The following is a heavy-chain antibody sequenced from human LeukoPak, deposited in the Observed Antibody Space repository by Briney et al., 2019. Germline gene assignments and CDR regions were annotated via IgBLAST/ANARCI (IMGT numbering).Heavy chain of an antibody. Sequence: SETLSLTCTVSGDSISSYYWSWIRQPPGKGVEWIGYIYYSRGTDYNPSLKSRVTISVDTSKNQFSLKLRSVTAADTAVYYCARHVTISGPYDASDIWGQGTMVAVSP. CDR3: ARHVTISGPYDASDI. CDR1: GDSISSYY. CDR2: IYYSRGT. V-gene: IGHV4-59*08. J-gene: IGHJ3*02. D-gene: IGHD5-24*01.